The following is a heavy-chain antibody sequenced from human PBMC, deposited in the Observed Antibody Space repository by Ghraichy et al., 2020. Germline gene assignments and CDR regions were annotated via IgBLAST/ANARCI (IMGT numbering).Heavy chain of an antibody. CDR2: IKQDGSEK. D-gene: IGHD3-9*01. CDR3: ARDRNDWLLWNWFDP. Sequence: GGSLRLSCAASGFTFSSYWMSWVRQAPGKGLEWVANIKQDGSEKYYVDSVKGRFTISRDNAKNSLYLQMNSLRAEDTAVYYCARDRNDWLLWNWFDPWGQGTLVTVSS. CDR1: GFTFSSYW. V-gene: IGHV3-7*03. J-gene: IGHJ5*02.